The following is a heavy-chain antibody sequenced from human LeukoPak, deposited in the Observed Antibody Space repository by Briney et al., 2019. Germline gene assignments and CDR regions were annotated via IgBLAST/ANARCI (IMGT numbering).Heavy chain of an antibody. CDR2: INHSGST. J-gene: IGHJ4*02. V-gene: IGHV4-34*01. Sequence: SETLSLTCTVYGGSFSGYYWSWIRQPPGKGLEWIGEINHSGSTNYNPSLKSRVTISVDTSKNQFSLKLSSVTAADTAVYYCASGYYDFWSGYYSDYWGQGTLVTVSS. CDR3: ASGYYDFWSGYYSDY. D-gene: IGHD3-3*01. CDR1: GGSFSGYY.